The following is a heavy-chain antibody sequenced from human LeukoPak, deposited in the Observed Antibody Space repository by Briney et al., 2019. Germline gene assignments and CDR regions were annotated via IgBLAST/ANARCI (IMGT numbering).Heavy chain of an antibody. V-gene: IGHV3-7*01. Sequence: PGGSLRLSCAASGFTFSSYWMSCVRQAPGKGLEWVANIKQDGSEKYYVDSVKGRFTISRDNAKNSLYLEMNSLRDEDTAVYYCARNLILGYCSSTSCRIPYYYYYYGMDVWGQGTTVTVSS. CDR3: ARNLILGYCSSTSCRIPYYYYYYGMDV. D-gene: IGHD2-2*01. J-gene: IGHJ6*02. CDR1: GFTFSSYW. CDR2: IKQDGSEK.